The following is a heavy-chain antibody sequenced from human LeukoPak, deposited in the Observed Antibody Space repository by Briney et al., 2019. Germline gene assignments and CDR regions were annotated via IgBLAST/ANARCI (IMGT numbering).Heavy chain of an antibody. CDR3: AREGHCSTTSCALDAIEI. CDR1: GFTLSSYS. Sequence: GGSLRLSCATSGFTLSSYSMNWVRQAPGKGLAWVSYISSSSGTIYYADSVKGRFTISRDNAKNSLSLQMNSLRAEDTAVYYCAREGHCSTTSCALDAIEIWGQGTLVVVSS. J-gene: IGHJ3*02. CDR2: ISSSSGTI. V-gene: IGHV3-48*01. D-gene: IGHD2-2*01.